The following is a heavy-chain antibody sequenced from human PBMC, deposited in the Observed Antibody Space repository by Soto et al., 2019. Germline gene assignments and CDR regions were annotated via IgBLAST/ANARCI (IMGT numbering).Heavy chain of an antibody. CDR1: GFTFSSYA. Sequence: PGGSLRLSCAASGFTFSSYAMHWVRQAPGKGLEWVAVISYDGTNKYYADSVKGRFTISRDISKNTVYLQMNSLRPEDTAVYYCAIFIVIQPEATFPWGQGTLVTVSS. J-gene: IGHJ5*02. V-gene: IGHV3-30*04. D-gene: IGHD5-18*01. CDR3: AIFIVIQPEATFP. CDR2: ISYDGTNK.